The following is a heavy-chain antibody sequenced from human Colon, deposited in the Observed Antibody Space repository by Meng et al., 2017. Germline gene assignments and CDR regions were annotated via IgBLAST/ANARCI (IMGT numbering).Heavy chain of an antibody. Sequence: VRLVDWVVAVFQPGGSLSPAVVVSGVTVRNNYIGWVCRVRVRCVEWVAILYTARITCYAEPVKDRITISRYDSKNAVHLQMNSLSVDDTAVYYCATESFAAWGQGALVTVSS. D-gene: IGHD3-16*02. J-gene: IGHJ5*02. V-gene: IGHV3-66*02. CDR2: LYTARIT. CDR3: ATESFAA. CDR1: GVTVRNNY.